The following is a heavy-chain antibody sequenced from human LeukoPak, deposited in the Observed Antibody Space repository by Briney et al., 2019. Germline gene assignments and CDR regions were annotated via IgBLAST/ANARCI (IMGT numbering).Heavy chain of an antibody. CDR2: IYHSGST. D-gene: IGHD3-22*01. CDR1: GYSISSGYY. Sequence: SETLSLTCTVSGYSISSGYYWGWIRQPPGKGLEWIGSIYHSGSTYYNPSLKSQVTISVDPSKNQFSLKLSSVTAADTAVYYCARRVFYYDGSGYLRSNYFDYWGQGTLVTVSS. V-gene: IGHV4-38-2*02. J-gene: IGHJ4*02. CDR3: ARRVFYYDGSGYLRSNYFDY.